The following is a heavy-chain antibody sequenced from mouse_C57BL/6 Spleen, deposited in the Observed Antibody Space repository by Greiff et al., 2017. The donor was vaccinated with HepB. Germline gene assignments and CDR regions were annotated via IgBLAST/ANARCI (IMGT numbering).Heavy chain of an antibody. CDR1: GYSITSGYY. V-gene: IGHV3-6*01. Sequence: VQLKESGPGLVKPSQSLSLTCSFTGYSITSGYYWNWIRQFPGNKLEWMGYISYDGSNNYNPSLKNRISITRDTSKNQFFLKLNSVTTEDTATYYCAREGIYWGQGTSVTVSS. J-gene: IGHJ4*01. CDR2: ISYDGSN. CDR3: AREGIY.